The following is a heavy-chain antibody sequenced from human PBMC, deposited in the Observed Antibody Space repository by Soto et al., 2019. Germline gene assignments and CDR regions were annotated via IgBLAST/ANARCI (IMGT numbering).Heavy chain of an antibody. J-gene: IGHJ4*02. V-gene: IGHV4-4*07. D-gene: IGHD3-10*01. Sequence: SETLSLTCSVSGGSINSYWWSWIRQPAGKGLEWIGRVYSSGTTDYNPSLNSRATLSVETSKDQFSLKLSSVTAADTAVYYCARDIGSYAYGEGYWGQGIQVTVSS. CDR1: GGSINSYW. CDR3: ARDIGSYAYGEGY. CDR2: VYSSGTT.